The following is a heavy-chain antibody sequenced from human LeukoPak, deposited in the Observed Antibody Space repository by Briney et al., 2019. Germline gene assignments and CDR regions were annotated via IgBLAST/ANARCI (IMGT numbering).Heavy chain of an antibody. CDR2: IKQDGSEK. CDR3: ARPPKTRWLQLDY. V-gene: IGHV3-7*01. D-gene: IGHD5-24*01. Sequence: GGSLRLSCAASGFTFSSYWMSWVRQAPGKGLEWVANIKQDGSEKYYVESVKGRFTISRDNAKNSLYLQMNSLRAEDTAVYYCARPPKTRWLQLDYWGQGTLVTVSS. CDR1: GFTFSSYW. J-gene: IGHJ4*02.